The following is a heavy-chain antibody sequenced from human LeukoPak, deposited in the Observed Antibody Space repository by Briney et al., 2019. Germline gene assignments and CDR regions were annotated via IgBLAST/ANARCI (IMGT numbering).Heavy chain of an antibody. CDR1: GGSISSYY. J-gene: IGHJ5*02. Sequence: SETLSLTCTVSGGSISSYYWSWIRQPPGKGLEWIGYIYYSGSNNYNPSLKSRVTISVDTSKNQFSLKLSSVTAADTAVYYCARGGIAVAWGWFDPWGQGTLVTVSS. V-gene: IGHV4-59*01. CDR2: IYYSGSN. CDR3: ARGGIAVAWGWFDP. D-gene: IGHD6-19*01.